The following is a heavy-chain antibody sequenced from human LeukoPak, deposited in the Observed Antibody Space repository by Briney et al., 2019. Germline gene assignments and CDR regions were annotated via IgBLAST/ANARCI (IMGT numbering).Heavy chain of an antibody. V-gene: IGHV3-23*01. CDR1: GFTVSSNY. Sequence: PGGSLRLSCAVSGFTVSSNYMSWVRQAPGKGLEWVSTISGSGVSTYYADSVKGRFTSSRDNSKNTLYLQMNNLRAEDTAVYYCAKESRYYYGSGSFSSQFDYWGQGNLVTVSS. CDR3: AKESRYYYGSGSFSSQFDY. D-gene: IGHD3-10*01. J-gene: IGHJ4*02. CDR2: ISGSGVST.